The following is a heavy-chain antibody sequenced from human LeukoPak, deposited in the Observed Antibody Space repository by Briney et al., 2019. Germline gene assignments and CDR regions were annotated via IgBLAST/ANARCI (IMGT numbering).Heavy chain of an antibody. J-gene: IGHJ6*04. CDR3: AELGITMIGGV. V-gene: IGHV3-23*03. D-gene: IGHD3-10*02. Sequence: GGSLRLSCVASRFTFSSYAMSWVRQAPGKGLEWVSVIYSGGSTYYADSVKGRFTISRDNSKNTLYLQMNSLRAEDTAVYYCAELGITMIGGVWGKGTTVTISS. CDR1: RFTFSSYA. CDR2: IYSGGST.